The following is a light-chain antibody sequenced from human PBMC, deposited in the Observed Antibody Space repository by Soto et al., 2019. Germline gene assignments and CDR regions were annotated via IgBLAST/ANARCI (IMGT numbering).Light chain of an antibody. V-gene: IGKV1-5*01. CDR3: QQYNSDSRT. CDR1: QSISTW. Sequence: DIQMTQSPSTLSASVGDRVTITCRASQSISTWLVWYQQKPGNAPKLLIFDASTLESGVPSRFSGSGSGTEFTLTIASLQPDDFATYYCQQYNSDSRTFGQGTELDIK. J-gene: IGKJ1*01. CDR2: DAS.